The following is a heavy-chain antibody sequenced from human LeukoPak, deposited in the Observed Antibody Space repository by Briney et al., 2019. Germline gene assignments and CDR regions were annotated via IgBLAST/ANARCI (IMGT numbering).Heavy chain of an antibody. Sequence: SETLSLTCTVSGGSISSSSYYWGWIRQPPGKGLEWIGSIYYSGSTYYNPSLKSRVTISVDTSKNQFPLKLSSVTAADTAVYYCARENSGSYREFDYWGQGTLVTVSS. CDR2: IYYSGST. D-gene: IGHD1-26*01. J-gene: IGHJ4*02. V-gene: IGHV4-39*06. CDR1: GGSISSSSYY. CDR3: ARENSGSYREFDY.